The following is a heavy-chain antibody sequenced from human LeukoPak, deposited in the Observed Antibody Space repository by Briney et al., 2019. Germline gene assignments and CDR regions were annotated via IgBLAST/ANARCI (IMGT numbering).Heavy chain of an antibody. CDR1: GGSISSYY. Sequence: SETLSLTCTVSGGSISSYYWSWIRQPPGKGLEWIGYIYYSGSTNYNPSLKSRVTISVDTSKNQFSLKPSSVTAADTAVYYCARRRGGGFDYWGQGTLVTVSS. CDR3: ARRRGGGFDY. CDR2: IYYSGST. D-gene: IGHD3-10*01. V-gene: IGHV4-59*01. J-gene: IGHJ4*02.